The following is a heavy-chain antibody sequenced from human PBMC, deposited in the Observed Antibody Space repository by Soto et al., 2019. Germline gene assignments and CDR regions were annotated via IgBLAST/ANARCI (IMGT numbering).Heavy chain of an antibody. V-gene: IGHV4-59*08. CDR3: ARLGGYYQAFDS. J-gene: IGHJ4*02. D-gene: IGHD3-22*01. CDR2: IYYTGTT. Sequence: QVQLQESGPGLVKPSETLSLTCTVSSGSIRDYYWGWIRQSPGKGLEWIGYIYYTGTTKYNPSLKSGVSISVDSSKSHFSLNLDSVTAADTAVYYCARLGGYYQAFDSWGQGTRVTVSS. CDR1: SGSIRDYY.